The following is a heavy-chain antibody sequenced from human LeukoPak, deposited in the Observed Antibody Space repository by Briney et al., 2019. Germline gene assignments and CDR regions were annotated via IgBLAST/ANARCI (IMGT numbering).Heavy chain of an antibody. CDR1: GGSISSYY. CDR2: IYYSGST. J-gene: IGHJ3*02. CDR3: ARHDTTIFGVVDPFDAFDI. V-gene: IGHV4-59*08. D-gene: IGHD3-3*01. Sequence: SETLSLTCTVSGGSISSYYWSWIRQPPGKGLEWIGYIYYSGSTNYNPSLKSRVTISVDTSKNQFSLKLSSVTAADTAVYYCARHDTTIFGVVDPFDAFDIWGQGTMVTVSS.